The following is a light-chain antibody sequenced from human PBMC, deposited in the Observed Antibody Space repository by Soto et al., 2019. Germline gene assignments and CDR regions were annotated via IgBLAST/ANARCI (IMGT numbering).Light chain of an antibody. Sequence: DIQLTQSPSLLSASVGDRVTITCRASQGISTFLAWYQQHPGTAPKRLIYDASNLQSGVPSRFSGSGSGTEFTLTISSLQPEDFATYYCQQVNNYPLTFGGGTNVAIK. CDR1: QGISTF. J-gene: IGKJ4*01. CDR2: DAS. V-gene: IGKV1-9*01. CDR3: QQVNNYPLT.